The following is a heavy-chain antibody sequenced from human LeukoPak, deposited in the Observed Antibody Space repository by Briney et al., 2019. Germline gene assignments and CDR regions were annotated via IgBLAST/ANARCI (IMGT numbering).Heavy chain of an antibody. CDR3: ATYRVSHGMDV. CDR2: INADGSVE. J-gene: IGHJ6*02. D-gene: IGHD3-16*02. V-gene: IGHV3-7*01. Sequence: GGSLRLSCAASGFTFTNYWMAWVRQAPGKGLEWVANINADGSVEYLVDSVQGRFSISRDNAKDQLYLQMNSLRAEDTAVYYCATYRVSHGMDVWGQGTTVTVSS. CDR1: GFTFTNYW.